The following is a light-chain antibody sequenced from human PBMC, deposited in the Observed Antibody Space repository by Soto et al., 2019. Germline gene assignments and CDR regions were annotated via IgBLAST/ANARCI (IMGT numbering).Light chain of an antibody. Sequence: QSVLTQPASVSGSPGQSITISCTGTSNDVGSYNLVSWYQQHPGKAPKLMIYEGSKRPSGVSNRFSGSKSDNTASLTISGLQAEDEADYYCCSYAGGSTFVFGGGTKLPVL. CDR3: CSYAGGSTFV. J-gene: IGLJ2*01. CDR2: EGS. V-gene: IGLV2-23*03. CDR1: SNDVGSYNL.